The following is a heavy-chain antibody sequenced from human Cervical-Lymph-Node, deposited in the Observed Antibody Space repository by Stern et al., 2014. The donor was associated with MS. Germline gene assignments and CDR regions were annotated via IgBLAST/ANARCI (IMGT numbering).Heavy chain of an antibody. J-gene: IGHJ4*02. CDR3: ARLKGSLTRGTYFDF. Sequence: VQLVQSGAEVEKPGDSLKISCKGSGYSFTKSWIGWVRQMPGKGLEWMGFIYPGDSATRYSPSFQGQVTISADKSINTAYLQWSSLKASDTAIYYCARLKGSLTRGTYFDFWGQGTLVSVSS. CDR1: GYSFTKSW. D-gene: IGHD4-17*01. V-gene: IGHV5-51*03. CDR2: IYPGDSAT.